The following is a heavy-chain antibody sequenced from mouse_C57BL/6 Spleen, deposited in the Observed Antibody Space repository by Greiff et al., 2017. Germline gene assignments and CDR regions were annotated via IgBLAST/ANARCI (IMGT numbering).Heavy chain of an antibody. CDR2: INPSSGYT. CDR3: ARLEITTVVAKGSWFAY. CDR1: GYTFTSYW. D-gene: IGHD1-1*01. Sequence: VQLQQSGAELAKPGASVKLSCKASGYTFTSYWMHWVKQRPGQGLEWIGYINPSSGYTKYNQKFKDKATLTADKSSSTAYMQLSSLTYEDSAVYYCARLEITTVVAKGSWFAYWGQGTLVTVSA. J-gene: IGHJ3*01. V-gene: IGHV1-7*01.